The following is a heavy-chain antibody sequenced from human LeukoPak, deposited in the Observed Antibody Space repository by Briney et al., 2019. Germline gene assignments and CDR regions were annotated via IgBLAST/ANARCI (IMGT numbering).Heavy chain of an antibody. D-gene: IGHD1-26*01. V-gene: IGHV4-4*02. CDR3: VRCGSYCLDY. CDR2: IYLYGTT. Sequence: SETLSLTCSVSIGSISSSKWWSWVRQSPVKGLEWIGEIYLYGTTNYNPSFTSRVTMSVDRSRNQFSLKLTSVTAADTAVYYCVRCGSYCLDYWGQGTLVTVSS. J-gene: IGHJ4*02. CDR1: IGSISSSKW.